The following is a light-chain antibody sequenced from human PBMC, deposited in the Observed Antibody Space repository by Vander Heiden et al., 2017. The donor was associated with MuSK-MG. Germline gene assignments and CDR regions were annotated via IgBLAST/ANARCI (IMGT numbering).Light chain of an antibody. J-gene: IGKJ2*01. V-gene: IGKV3-15*01. CDR1: QSISSY. CDR3: QQYNSTPDT. CDR2: GAS. Sequence: EIVMTQSPASLSVSPGERATLSCRASQSISSYLAWYQQKPGKAPRLLIYGASTRATGIPSRFSGSGSGTDFTLTISSLQSEDFAIYYCQQYNSTPDTFGQGTKLEIK.